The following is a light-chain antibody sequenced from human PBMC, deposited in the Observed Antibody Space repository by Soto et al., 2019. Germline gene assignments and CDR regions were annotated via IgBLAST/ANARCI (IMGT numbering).Light chain of an antibody. J-gene: IGLJ3*02. CDR1: SSDVGAYDY. V-gene: IGLV2-14*01. CDR3: SSYTRTNTRV. Sequence: SALTQPASVSGSPGQSITISCTGTSSDVGAYDYVSWYQHHPGKAPKLMIYEVNNRPSGVSNRFSGSKSGNTASLTISGLQAEDEADYFCSSYTRTNTRVFGGGTKVTVL. CDR2: EVN.